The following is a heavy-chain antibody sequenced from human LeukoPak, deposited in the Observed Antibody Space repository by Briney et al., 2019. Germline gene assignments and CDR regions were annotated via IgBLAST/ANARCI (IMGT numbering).Heavy chain of an antibody. CDR3: ARSTTVTTSRDAFDI. V-gene: IGHV4-59*01. J-gene: IGHJ3*02. CDR2: IYSSGST. D-gene: IGHD4-17*01. Sequence: SETLSLTRTVSGGSISSYYWSWIRQPPGKGLEWIGFIYSSGSTNYNPSLKSRVTISVDTSKNQFSLKLSSVTAADTAVYHCARSTTVTTSRDAFDIWGQGTMVTVSS. CDR1: GGSISSYY.